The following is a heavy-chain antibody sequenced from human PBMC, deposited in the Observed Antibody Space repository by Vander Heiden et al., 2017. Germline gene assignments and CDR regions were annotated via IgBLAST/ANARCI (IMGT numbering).Heavy chain of an antibody. CDR3: ARDRYSSSWYLFDY. CDR1: GFTFGSYG. Sequence: QVQLVESGGGVVQPGRSLRLSCAASGFTFGSYGMHWVRQAPGKGLEWVAVRWYDGSNKYYADSVKGRFTIARDNSKNTLYLRMNSLRAEDTAVYYCARDRYSSSWYLFDYWGQGTLVTVSS. J-gene: IGHJ4*02. CDR2: RWYDGSNK. D-gene: IGHD6-13*01. V-gene: IGHV3-33*01.